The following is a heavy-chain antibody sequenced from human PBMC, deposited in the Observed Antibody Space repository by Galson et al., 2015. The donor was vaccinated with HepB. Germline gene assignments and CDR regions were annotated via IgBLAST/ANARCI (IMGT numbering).Heavy chain of an antibody. Sequence: SLRLSCAASGFTFSSYSMNWVRQAPGKGLEWVSSISSSSSYIYYADSVKGRFTISRDNAKNSLYLQMNSLRAEDTAVYYCARDGATVTLGGGFGDYWGQGTLVTVSS. CDR1: GFTFSSYS. CDR2: ISSSSSYI. D-gene: IGHD4-17*01. V-gene: IGHV3-21*01. CDR3: ARDGATVTLGGGFGDY. J-gene: IGHJ4*02.